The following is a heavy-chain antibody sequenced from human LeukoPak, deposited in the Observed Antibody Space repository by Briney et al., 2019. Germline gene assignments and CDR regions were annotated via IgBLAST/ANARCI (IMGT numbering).Heavy chain of an antibody. J-gene: IGHJ6*02. V-gene: IGHV3-33*01. CDR1: GFTFSSYG. Sequence: GGSLRLSCAASGFTFSSYGMHWVRQAPGKGLEWVAVIWYDGSNKYYADSVKGRFTISRDNSKNTLYLQMNSLRAEDTAVYYCARDLGCGDCYQGPTLGAESYYGMDVWGQGTTVTVSS. D-gene: IGHD2-21*02. CDR2: IWYDGSNK. CDR3: ARDLGCGDCYQGPTLGAESYYGMDV.